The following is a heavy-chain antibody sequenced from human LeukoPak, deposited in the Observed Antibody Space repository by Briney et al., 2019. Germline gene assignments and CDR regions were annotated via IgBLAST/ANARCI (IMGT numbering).Heavy chain of an antibody. CDR3: ATLYSSPDY. CDR2: INPKSGGT. V-gene: IGHV1-2*02. Sequence: ASVKVSCKASGYSFTDYYMHWVRQTPGQGLEWMGWINPKSGGTNYAQQFQGRVTMTRDTSISTAYMELSNLRSGDTALYYCATLYSSPDYWGQGTLVTVSS. J-gene: IGHJ4*02. CDR1: GYSFTDYY. D-gene: IGHD6-13*01.